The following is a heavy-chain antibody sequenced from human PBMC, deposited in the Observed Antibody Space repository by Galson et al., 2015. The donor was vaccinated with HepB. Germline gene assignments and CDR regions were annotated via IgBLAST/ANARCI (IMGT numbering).Heavy chain of an antibody. CDR3: TTDRGGYDSSGYYYGGGAFDI. CDR1: GFTFSNDW. J-gene: IGHJ3*02. D-gene: IGHD3-22*01. Sequence: SLRLPCAASGFTFSNDWMNWVRQAPGKGLEWVGRIKSKTDGGTTDYAAPVKGRFTISRDDSKNTLYLQMNSLKTEDTAVYYCTTDRGGYDSSGYYYGGGAFDIWGQGTMVTVSS. V-gene: IGHV3-15*07. CDR2: IKSKTDGGTT.